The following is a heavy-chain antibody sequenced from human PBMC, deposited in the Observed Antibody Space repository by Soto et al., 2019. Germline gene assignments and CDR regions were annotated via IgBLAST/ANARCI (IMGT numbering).Heavy chain of an antibody. V-gene: IGHV1-3*01. CDR1: GYTFTNYH. CDR3: VRRNVSATGIDWFDP. J-gene: IGHJ5*02. D-gene: IGHD6-13*01. Sequence: GASAQDSCKASGYTFTNYHFHSVRQAPGQGLEWMGLINAGNCDTEYSPNLQGRVTITGDTSASTAYMELSGLRAEDTAVYYCVRRNVSATGIDWFDPWGQGTLVTVSS. CDR2: INAGNCDT.